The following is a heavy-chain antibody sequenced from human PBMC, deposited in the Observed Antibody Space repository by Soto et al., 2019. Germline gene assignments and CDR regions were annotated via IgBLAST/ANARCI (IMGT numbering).Heavy chain of an antibody. CDR3: ATDLRLVVPAARSGSSGWYYKAHGAFDI. CDR1: GYTLTELS. V-gene: IGHV1-24*01. CDR2: FDPEDGET. D-gene: IGHD2-2*01. Sequence: ASVKVSCKVSGYTLTELSMHWVRQAPGKGLEWMGGFDPEDGETIYAQKFQGRVTMTEDTSTDTAYMELSSLRSEDTAVYYCATDLRLVVPAARSGSSGWYYKAHGAFDIWGQGTMVTVSS. J-gene: IGHJ3*02.